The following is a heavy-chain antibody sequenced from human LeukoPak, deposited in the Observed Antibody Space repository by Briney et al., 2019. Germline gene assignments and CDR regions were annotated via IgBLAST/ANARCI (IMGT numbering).Heavy chain of an antibody. J-gene: IGHJ4*02. D-gene: IGHD5-18*01. V-gene: IGHV3-30-3*02. CDR1: GFTFSSYA. Sequence: GGSLRLSCAASGFTFSSYAMHWVRQAPGKGLEWVAVISYDGSNKYYADSVKGRFTISRDNSKNTLYLQMNSLRAEDTAVYYCAKYTAMANFDYWGQGTLVTVSS. CDR2: ISYDGSNK. CDR3: AKYTAMANFDY.